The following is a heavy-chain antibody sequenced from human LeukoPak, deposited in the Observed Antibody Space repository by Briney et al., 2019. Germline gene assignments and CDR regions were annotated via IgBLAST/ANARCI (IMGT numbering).Heavy chain of an antibody. CDR3: ARGGYYYDSSGYYLLPPFDY. Sequence: GGSLRLSCAASGFTFSSYWMSWVRQAPGKGLEWVANIKQDGSEKYYVDSVKGRFTISRDNAKNSLYLQMNSLRAEDTAVYYCARGGYYYDSSGYYLLPPFDYWGQGTLVTVSP. CDR1: GFTFSSYW. J-gene: IGHJ4*02. V-gene: IGHV3-7*01. D-gene: IGHD3-22*01. CDR2: IKQDGSEK.